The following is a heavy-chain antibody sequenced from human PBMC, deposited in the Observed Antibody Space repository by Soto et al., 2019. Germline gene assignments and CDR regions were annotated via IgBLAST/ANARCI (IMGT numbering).Heavy chain of an antibody. CDR2: ISGSGGST. Sequence: GGSLRLSCAASGFTFSSYAMSWVRQAPGKGLEWVSAISGSGGSTYYADSVKGRFTISRDNSKNTLYLQMNSLRAEDTAVYYCAKSSYSYFDWSDAFDIWGQGTMVTVSS. D-gene: IGHD3-9*01. V-gene: IGHV3-23*01. CDR3: AKSSYSYFDWSDAFDI. J-gene: IGHJ3*02. CDR1: GFTFSSYA.